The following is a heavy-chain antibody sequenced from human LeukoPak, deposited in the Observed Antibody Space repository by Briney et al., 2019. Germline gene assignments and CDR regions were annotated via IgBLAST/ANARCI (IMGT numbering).Heavy chain of an antibody. CDR3: AREIPSGIYYDSGGYPVVK. V-gene: IGHV1-69*13. CDR2: IIPIFGTA. Sequence: SVKVSCKASGGTFSSYAISWVRQAPGQGLEWMGGIIPIFGTANYAQKFQGRVTITADGSTSTAYMELSNLRSEDTAVYYCAREIPSGIYYDSGGYPVVKWGQGTMVTVSS. CDR1: GGTFSSYA. J-gene: IGHJ3*01. D-gene: IGHD3-22*01.